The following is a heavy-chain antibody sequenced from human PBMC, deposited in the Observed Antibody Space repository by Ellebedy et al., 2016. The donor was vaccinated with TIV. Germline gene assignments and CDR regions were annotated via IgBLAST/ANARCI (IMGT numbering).Heavy chain of an antibody. D-gene: IGHD6-13*01. CDR1: GGSISSYY. CDR3: ARTKAVAGTFSFDN. V-gene: IGHV4-59*01. CDR2: IFYSGST. Sequence: SETLSLTCTVSGGSISSYYWSWIRQPPGKGLEWIGYIFYSGSTHYNPSLKSRVTISLDTPKNQFSLKLSSVTAADTAVYYCARTKAVAGTFSFDNWGQGTLVPASS. J-gene: IGHJ4*02.